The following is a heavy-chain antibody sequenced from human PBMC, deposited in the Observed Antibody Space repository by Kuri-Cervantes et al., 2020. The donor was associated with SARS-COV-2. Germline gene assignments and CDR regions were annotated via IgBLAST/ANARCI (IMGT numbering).Heavy chain of an antibody. J-gene: IGHJ5*02. CDR1: GFTFSSYS. D-gene: IGHD3-10*01. Sequence: GGSLRLSCAASGFTFSSYSMNWVRQAPGKGLEWVSGISWNSGSIGYADSVKGRFTISRDNAKNSPYLQMNSLRAEDTALYYCAKDRMVQGVIRGTAFDPWGQGTLVTVSS. CDR3: AKDRMVQGVIRGTAFDP. V-gene: IGHV3-9*01. CDR2: ISWNSGSI.